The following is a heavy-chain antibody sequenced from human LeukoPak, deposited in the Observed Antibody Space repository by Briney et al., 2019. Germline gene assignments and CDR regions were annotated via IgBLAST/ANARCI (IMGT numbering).Heavy chain of an antibody. CDR2: ISGSGGST. Sequence: GGSLRLSCAASGFTFSSYAMSWVRQDPGKGLEWVSAISGSGGSTYYADSVKGRFTISRDNSKNTLYLQMNSLRAEDTAVYYCARVARKWELLLGYWGQGTLVTVSS. D-gene: IGHD1-26*01. CDR1: GFTFSSYA. CDR3: ARVARKWELLLGY. J-gene: IGHJ4*02. V-gene: IGHV3-23*01.